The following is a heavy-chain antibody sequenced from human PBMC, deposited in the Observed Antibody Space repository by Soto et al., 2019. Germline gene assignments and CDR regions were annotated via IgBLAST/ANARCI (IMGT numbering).Heavy chain of an antibody. CDR3: ARAYYSSGLYNWFDP. V-gene: IGHV3-23*01. CDR2: ISGSGGST. D-gene: IGHD6-19*01. Sequence: PGGSLRLSCAASGFTFSSYAMSWVRQAPGKGLEWVSAISGSGGSTYYADSVKGRFTISRDNSKNTLYLQMNSLRAEDTAVYYCARAYYSSGLYNWFDPWGQGTLVTVSS. J-gene: IGHJ5*02. CDR1: GFTFSSYA.